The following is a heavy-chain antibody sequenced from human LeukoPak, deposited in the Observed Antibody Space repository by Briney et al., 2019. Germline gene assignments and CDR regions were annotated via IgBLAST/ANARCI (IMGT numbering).Heavy chain of an antibody. V-gene: IGHV4-39*02. CDR3: HLVRGGGYFDY. CDR1: GGSISSSSYY. D-gene: IGHD3-10*01. J-gene: IGHJ4*02. CDR2: TYYTGST. Sequence: SETLSFTCTVSGGSISSSSYYWGWIRQPPGKGLEWIGSTYYTGSTDYNPSLKSRITISVDTSQNLVSLNLTSVTAADTAVYYCHLVRGGGYFDYWGQGTLVIVSS.